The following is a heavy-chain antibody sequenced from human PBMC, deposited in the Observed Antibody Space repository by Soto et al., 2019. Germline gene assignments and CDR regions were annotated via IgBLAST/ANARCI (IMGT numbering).Heavy chain of an antibody. V-gene: IGHV3-21*01. D-gene: IGHD4-17*01. CDR2: ISSSSSYI. Sequence: GGSLRLSCAASGFTFSSYSMNWVRQAPGKGLEWASSISSSSSYIYYADSVKGRFTISRDNAKNSLYLQMNSLRAEDTAVYYCARNVVNGDYDPSYYFDYWGQGTLVTVSS. CDR3: ARNVVNGDYDPSYYFDY. J-gene: IGHJ4*02. CDR1: GFTFSSYS.